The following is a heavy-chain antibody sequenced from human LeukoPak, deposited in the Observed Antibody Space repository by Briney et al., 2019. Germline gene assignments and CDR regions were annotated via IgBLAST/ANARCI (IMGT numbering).Heavy chain of an antibody. J-gene: IGHJ4*02. CDR3: VRGLCTGTICYVFDY. V-gene: IGHV1-2*02. Sequence: ASVKVSCKASGYTFTGYYIHWVRQAPGQGLEWMGWVNPNSGGTNFAQKFQGRVTMTSDTSMSTAYMEMSGLRSDDTAVYYCVRGLCTGTICYVFDYWGQGTLVTVSS. CDR2: VNPNSGGT. D-gene: IGHD2-2*01. CDR1: GYTFTGYY.